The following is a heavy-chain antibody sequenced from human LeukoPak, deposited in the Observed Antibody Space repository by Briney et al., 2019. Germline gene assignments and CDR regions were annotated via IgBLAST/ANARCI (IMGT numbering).Heavy chain of an antibody. CDR3: TRPIVGARGFDY. V-gene: IGHV3-49*04. CDR1: GFTFSSYA. J-gene: IGHJ4*02. CDR2: IRSKAYGGTT. Sequence: GGSLRLSCAASGFTFSSYAMSWVRQAPGKGLEWVGFIRSKAYGGTTEYAASVKGRFTISRDDSKSIAYLQMNSLKTEDTAVYYCTRPIVGARGFDYWGQGTLVTVSS. D-gene: IGHD1-26*01.